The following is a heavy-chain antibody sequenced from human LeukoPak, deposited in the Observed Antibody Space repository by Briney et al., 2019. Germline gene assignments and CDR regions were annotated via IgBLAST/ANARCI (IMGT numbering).Heavy chain of an antibody. CDR2: ISSSSSYI. J-gene: IGHJ4*02. V-gene: IGHV3-21*01. CDR3: ARGTYYYDSSGYYSVY. CDR1: GFTFNSCS. Sequence: GGSLRLSCAASGFTFNSCSMNWVRQAPGKGLEWVSSISSSSSYIYYAVSVQGRFTISRDNAKNSLHLQMNSLRADDTAVYYCARGTYYYDSSGYYSVYWGQGTLVTVSS. D-gene: IGHD3-22*01.